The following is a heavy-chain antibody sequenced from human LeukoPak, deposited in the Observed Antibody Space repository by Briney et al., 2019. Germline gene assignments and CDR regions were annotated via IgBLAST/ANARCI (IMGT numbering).Heavy chain of an antibody. CDR2: INSGSTYT. J-gene: IGHJ4*02. CDR3: ARSLTTLTYEGY. D-gene: IGHD1-1*01. V-gene: IGHV3-21*01. Sequence: GGSLRLSCAASGFTFSSYMMNWVRQAPGKGLEWVSSINSGSTYTYYTESVKGRFTVSRDNAKNSLFLQMDSLRAEDTAIYYCARSLTTLTYEGYWGQGTLVTVSS. CDR1: GFTFSSYM.